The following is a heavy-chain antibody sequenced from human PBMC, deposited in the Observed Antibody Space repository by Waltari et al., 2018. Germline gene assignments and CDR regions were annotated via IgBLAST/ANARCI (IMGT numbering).Heavy chain of an antibody. V-gene: IGHV1-8*01. CDR2: MNPNSGNT. CDR3: ARAIGYVYYYGMDV. Sequence: QVQLVQSGAEVKKPGASVKVSCKASGYTFTSYDITWVRQATGQGLEWMGWMNPNSGNTGYAQKFQGRVTMTRNTSISTAYMELSSLRSEDTAVYYCARAIGYVYYYGMDVWGQGTTVTVSS. J-gene: IGHJ6*02. CDR1: GYTFTSYD. D-gene: IGHD5-12*01.